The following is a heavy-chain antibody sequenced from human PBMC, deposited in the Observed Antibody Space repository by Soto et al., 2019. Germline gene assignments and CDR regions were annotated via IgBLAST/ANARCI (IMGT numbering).Heavy chain of an antibody. CDR1: GYTFTSYD. Sequence: QVQLVQSGAEVKKPGASVKVSCKASGYTFTSYDINWVRQATGQGLEWMGWMNPNSGNTGYAQKFQGRVTMTRNTSISTAYMELSSLRSQDTAVYYCSRAIIDYYGSGSPDVWGRGNTVTDSS. CDR2: MNPNSGNT. D-gene: IGHD3-10*01. J-gene: IGHJ6*04. V-gene: IGHV1-8*01. CDR3: SRAIIDYYGSGSPDV.